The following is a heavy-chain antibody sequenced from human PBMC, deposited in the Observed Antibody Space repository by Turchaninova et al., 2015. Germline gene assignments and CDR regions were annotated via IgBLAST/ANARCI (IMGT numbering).Heavy chain of an antibody. CDR1: SFNIGYYA. CDR3: TSFSGWFPLGHY. V-gene: IGHV3-49*02. Sequence: EVPLVASGGGLVTPWWLLRLSRKALSFNIGYYAMSWVRKGQGKWLELVGFIRSKAYGGTTEYAASVKGRFHISIDDSKSIAYLQMNSLKTEDTAVYYCTSFSGWFPLGHYWGQGTLVTVSS. J-gene: IGHJ4*02. D-gene: IGHD6-19*01. CDR2: IRSKAYGGTT.